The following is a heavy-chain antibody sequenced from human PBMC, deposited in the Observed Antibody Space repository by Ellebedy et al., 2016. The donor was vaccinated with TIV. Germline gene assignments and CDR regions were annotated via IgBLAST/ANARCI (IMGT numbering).Heavy chain of an antibody. CDR1: GGSFSGHY. CDR3: ARGSVYCSSTTCYPFDC. J-gene: IGHJ4*02. CDR2: INHRGTT. V-gene: IGHV4-34*01. Sequence: SETLSLTXGIYGGSFSGHYWSWIRQPPGKGLEWIGEINHRGTTNYNPSLKSRVTMSVDTSKTQFSLNLTSVTAADTAVYFCARGSVYCSSTTCYPFDCWGQGTLVTVSS. D-gene: IGHD2-2*01.